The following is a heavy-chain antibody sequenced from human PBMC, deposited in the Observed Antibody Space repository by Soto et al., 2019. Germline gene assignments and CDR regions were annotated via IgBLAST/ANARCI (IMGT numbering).Heavy chain of an antibody. D-gene: IGHD3-10*01. Sequence: GGSLRVSCAASGFRFSRYALSWVRQAPGKGLEWVSLISGPASTTYYADAVQGRFTISRDNSKNTLSLQMSNLRAEDTAIYYCARGFYAGKSNWFESWGQGTRVTVSS. J-gene: IGHJ5*01. V-gene: IGHV3-23*01. CDR1: GFRFSRYA. CDR2: ISGPASTT. CDR3: ARGFYAGKSNWFES.